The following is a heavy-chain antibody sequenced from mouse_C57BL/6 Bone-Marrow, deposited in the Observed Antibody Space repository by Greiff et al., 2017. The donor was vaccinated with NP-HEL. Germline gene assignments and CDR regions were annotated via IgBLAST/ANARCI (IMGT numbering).Heavy chain of an antibody. Sequence: EVQVVESGGGLVKPGGSLKLSCAASGFTFSDYGMHWVRQAPEKGLERVAYISSGSSNIYYADTVKGRFTISRDNAKNNLFLQMTSLRSEDTAMYYCARDYYGSSYGFAYWGQGTLVTVSA. CDR2: ISSGSSNI. D-gene: IGHD1-1*01. V-gene: IGHV5-17*01. CDR3: ARDYYGSSYGFAY. J-gene: IGHJ3*01. CDR1: GFTFSDYG.